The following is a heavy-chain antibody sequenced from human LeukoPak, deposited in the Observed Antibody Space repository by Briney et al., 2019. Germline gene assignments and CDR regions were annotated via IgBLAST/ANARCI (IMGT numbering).Heavy chain of an antibody. CDR2: IIPIFGTA. CDR3: ARGYYGSGSYLDYYYYMDV. V-gene: IGHV1-69*05. CDR1: GGTFSSYA. Sequence: SSVKVSCKASGGTFSSYAISWVRQAPGQGLEWMRRIIPIFGTANYAQKFQGRVTITTDESTSTAYMELSSLRSEDTAVYYCARGYYGSGSYLDYYYYMDVWGKGTTVTVSS. J-gene: IGHJ6*03. D-gene: IGHD3-10*01.